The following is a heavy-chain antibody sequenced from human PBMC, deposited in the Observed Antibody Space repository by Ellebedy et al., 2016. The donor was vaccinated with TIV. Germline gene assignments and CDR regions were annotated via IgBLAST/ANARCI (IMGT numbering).Heavy chain of an antibody. CDR1: GFTFSNYW. V-gene: IGHV3-7*01. J-gene: IGHJ4*02. CDR2: INQDGSER. D-gene: IGHD3-10*01. Sequence: GESLKISCAASGFTFSNYWMTWVRQAPGKGLEWVANINQDGSERNYVDSVKGRFTISRDNARNSLYLQMSSLRVEDTAVYYCARDGGSGSYWEGFDYWGQGTLVTVSS. CDR3: ARDGGSGSYWEGFDY.